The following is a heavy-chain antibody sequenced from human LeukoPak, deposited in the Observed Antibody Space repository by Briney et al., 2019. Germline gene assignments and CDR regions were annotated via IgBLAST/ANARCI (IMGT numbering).Heavy chain of an antibody. CDR2: IYYSGST. V-gene: IGHV4-59*08. D-gene: IGHD3-16*01. Sequence: SETLPLTCTVSGGSISSYYWSWIRQPPGKGLEWIGYIYYSGSTNYNPSLKSRVTISVDTSKNQFSLKLSSVTAADTAVYYCASLTRGGDYYGMDVWGQGTTVTVSS. J-gene: IGHJ6*02. CDR3: ASLTRGGDYYGMDV. CDR1: GGSISSYY.